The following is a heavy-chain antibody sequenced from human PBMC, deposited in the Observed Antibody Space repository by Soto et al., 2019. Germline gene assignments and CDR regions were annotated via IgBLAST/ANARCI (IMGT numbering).Heavy chain of an antibody. CDR2: IVVGSGNT. J-gene: IGHJ6*02. CDR3: AADSGYSYGPRNYYYYYGMDV. V-gene: IGHV1-58*01. CDR1: GFTFTSSA. D-gene: IGHD5-18*01. Sequence: QMQLVQSGPEVKKPGTSVKVSCKASGFTFTSSAVQWVRQARGQRLEWIGWIVVGSGNTNYAQKFQERVTITRDMSTSTACMELSSLRYEDTAVYYCAADSGYSYGPRNYYYYYGMDVWGQGTTVTVSS.